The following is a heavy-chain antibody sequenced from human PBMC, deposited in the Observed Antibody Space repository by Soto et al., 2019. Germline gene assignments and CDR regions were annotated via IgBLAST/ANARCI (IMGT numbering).Heavy chain of an antibody. CDR3: ARIGADSGYDFSYYYYYMDV. D-gene: IGHD5-12*01. CDR2: IYSGGST. Sequence: GGSLRLSCAASGFTVSSNYMSWVRQAPGKGLEWVSVIYSGGSTYYADSVKGNFTISRDNSKNTLYLQMNSLRAEDTAVYYCARIGADSGYDFSYYYYYMDVWGKGTTVTVSS. CDR1: GFTVSSNY. V-gene: IGHV3-66*01. J-gene: IGHJ6*03.